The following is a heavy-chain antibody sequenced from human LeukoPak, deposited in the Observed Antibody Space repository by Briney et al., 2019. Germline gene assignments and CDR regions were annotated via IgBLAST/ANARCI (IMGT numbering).Heavy chain of an antibody. D-gene: IGHD3-9*01. CDR1: GYXFTSYG. Sequence: ASVKVSCKASGYXFTSYGISWVRQAPGQGREWLGWISAYNGNTNYAQKLQGRVTMTTDTSTSTAYMELRSLRSDDTAVYYCARHNPYDILTGYSPYYYYYGMDVWGQGTTVTVSS. V-gene: IGHV1-18*01. J-gene: IGHJ6*02. CDR2: ISAYNGNT. CDR3: ARHNPYDILTGYSPYYYYYGMDV.